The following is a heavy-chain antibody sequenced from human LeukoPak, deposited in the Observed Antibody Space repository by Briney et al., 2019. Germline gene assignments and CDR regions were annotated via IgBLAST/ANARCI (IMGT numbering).Heavy chain of an antibody. CDR2: IYTSGST. Sequence: PSETLSLTCTVSGGSISSYYWNWIRQPAGKGLEWIGRIYTSGSTNYNPSLKSRVTMSVDTSKNQFSLKLSSVTAADTAVYYCARGGSYYYDSSGYNDWGQGTLVTVSS. CDR1: GGSISSYY. V-gene: IGHV4-4*07. CDR3: ARGGSYYYDSSGYND. D-gene: IGHD3-22*01. J-gene: IGHJ4*02.